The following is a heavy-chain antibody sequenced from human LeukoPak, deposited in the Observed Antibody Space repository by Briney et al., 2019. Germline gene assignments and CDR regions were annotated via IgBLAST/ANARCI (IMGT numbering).Heavy chain of an antibody. CDR2: IYYSGST. CDR3: ARGSAYYDFWSGYSPLGRWFDP. Sequence: PSETLSLTCTVSGGSISSYYWSWIRQPPGKGLEWIGYIYYSGSTNYNPSLKSRVTISVDTSKNQFPLKLSSVTAADTAVYYCARGSAYYDFWSGYSPLGRWFDPWGQGTLVTVSS. J-gene: IGHJ5*02. D-gene: IGHD3-3*01. V-gene: IGHV4-59*01. CDR1: GGSISSYY.